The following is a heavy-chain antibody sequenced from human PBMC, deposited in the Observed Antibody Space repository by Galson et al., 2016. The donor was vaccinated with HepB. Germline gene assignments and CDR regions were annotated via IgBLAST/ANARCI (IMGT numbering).Heavy chain of an antibody. J-gene: IGHJ5*02. CDR3: AKAADYYDSSGYYYLNWFDP. CDR2: ISGSGGST. CDR1: GFTFSSYA. Sequence: SLRLSCAASGFTFSSYAMSWVRQAPEKGLEWVSAISGSGGSTYYADSVKGRFTISRDNSKNTLYLQMNSLRAEDTAVYYCAKAADYYDSSGYYYLNWFDPWGQGTLVTVSS. V-gene: IGHV3-23*01. D-gene: IGHD3-22*01.